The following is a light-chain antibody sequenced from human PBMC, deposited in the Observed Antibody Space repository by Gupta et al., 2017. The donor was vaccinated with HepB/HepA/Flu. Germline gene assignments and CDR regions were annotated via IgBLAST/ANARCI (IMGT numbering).Light chain of an antibody. V-gene: IGKV1-39*01. CDR2: SAS. J-gene: IGKJ1*01. CDR3: QHIHIPRT. CDR1: ETIDNY. Sequence: DIQLTQSPSSLSASVGDSVTVPCRASETIDNYLHWEQQKPGKAPRLLIYSASTLKRGVPSRFRGGGEGKVFTLTSNEGQTEDCANYYGQHIHIPRTFGQGTKVEI.